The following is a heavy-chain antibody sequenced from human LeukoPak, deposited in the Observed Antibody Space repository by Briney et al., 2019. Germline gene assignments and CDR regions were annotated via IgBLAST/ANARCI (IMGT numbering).Heavy chain of an antibody. CDR3: AKDLAATVTSI. CDR1: GFTFSSYA. Sequence: PGGSLRLSCAASGFTFSSYAMSWVRQAPGKGLEWVSAISGSGDSTYYADSVKGRFTISRDNSKNTLYLQMNSLRAEDTAVYYSAKDLAATVTSIWGQGTLVTVSS. CDR2: ISGSGDST. D-gene: IGHD4-17*01. V-gene: IGHV3-23*01. J-gene: IGHJ4*02.